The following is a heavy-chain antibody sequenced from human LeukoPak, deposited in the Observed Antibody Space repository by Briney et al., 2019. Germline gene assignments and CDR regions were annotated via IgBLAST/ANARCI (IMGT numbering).Heavy chain of an antibody. CDR2: INWNGGST. Sequence: GGSLRLSCAASGFTFDDYGMSWVRHAPGKGLEWVSGINWNGGSTGYADSVKGRFTISRDNAKNSLYLQMNCLRAEDTALYYCARFSVRGVHYYYYMDVWGKGTTVTVSS. J-gene: IGHJ6*03. V-gene: IGHV3-20*04. CDR3: ARFSVRGVHYYYYMDV. CDR1: GFTFDDYG. D-gene: IGHD3-10*01.